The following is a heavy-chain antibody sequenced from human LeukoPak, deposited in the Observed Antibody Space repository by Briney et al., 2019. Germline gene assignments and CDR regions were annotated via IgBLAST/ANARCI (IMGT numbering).Heavy chain of an antibody. CDR3: ARFAVHRRLAVAGQFGLDY. CDR2: INPSGGNT. Sequence: ASVKVSCKASGYIFTSYYIHWVRQAPGQGLEWMGIINPSGGNTNYAQKFQGRVTMTRDTSTSTVYMELSSLRSGDTAVYYCARFAVHRRLAVAGQFGLDYWGQGTLVTVSS. V-gene: IGHV1-46*01. J-gene: IGHJ4*02. D-gene: IGHD6-19*01. CDR1: GYIFTSYY.